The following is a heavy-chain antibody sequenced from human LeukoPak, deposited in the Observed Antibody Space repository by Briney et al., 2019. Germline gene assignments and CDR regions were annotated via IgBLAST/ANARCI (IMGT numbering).Heavy chain of an antibody. D-gene: IGHD3-3*01. J-gene: IGHJ3*02. V-gene: IGHV1-69*05. CDR3: ASPTVRLDDAFDI. Sequence: SVNVSCKASGGTFSSYAISWVRQAPGQGLEWMGGIIPIFGTANYAQKFQGRVTITTDESTSTAYMELSSLRSEDTAVYYCASPTVRLDDAFDIWGQGTMVTVSS. CDR2: IIPIFGTA. CDR1: GGTFSSYA.